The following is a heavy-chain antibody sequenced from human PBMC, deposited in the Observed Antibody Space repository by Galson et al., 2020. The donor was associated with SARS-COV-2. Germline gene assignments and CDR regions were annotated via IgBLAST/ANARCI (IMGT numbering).Heavy chain of an antibody. V-gene: IGHV3-30*04. CDR3: ARGTVPYYHGMDV. J-gene: IGHJ6*02. D-gene: IGHD4-4*01. Sequence: GESLKISCAASGFTFNNYAMHWVRQAPGKGLEWVALISYDGFNKYYADSVKGQFTISRDNSKNTLYLQMNSLTSDTAVYYCARGTVPYYHGMDVWGQGTKVSVSS. CDR2: ISYDGFNK. CDR1: GFTFNNYA.